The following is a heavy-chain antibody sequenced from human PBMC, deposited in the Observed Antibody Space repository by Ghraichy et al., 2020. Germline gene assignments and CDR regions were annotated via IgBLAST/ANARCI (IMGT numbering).Heavy chain of an antibody. CDR3: ASFSPPPYYYDSSGPYDAFDI. CDR2: IYYSGST. V-gene: IGHV4-31*03. Sequence: SETLSLTCTVSGGSISSGGYYWSWIRQHPGKGLEWIGYIYYSGSTYYNPSLKSRVTISVDTSKNQFSLKLSSVTAADTAVYSCASFSPPPYYYDSSGPYDAFDIWGQGQMVNVSS. CDR1: GGSISSGGYY. D-gene: IGHD3-22*01. J-gene: IGHJ3*02.